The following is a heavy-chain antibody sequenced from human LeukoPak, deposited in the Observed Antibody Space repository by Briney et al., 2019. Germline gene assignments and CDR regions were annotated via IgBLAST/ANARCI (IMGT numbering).Heavy chain of an antibody. CDR1: GFTFSSYW. CDR2: INNDGSSA. CDR3: AELGITMIGGV. J-gene: IGHJ6*04. V-gene: IGHV3-74*01. Sequence: GGSLRLSCAASGFTFSSYWMHWVRRTPGKGLIYISRINNDGSSANYADSVRGRFTISRDNAENTLYLQMNSLRAEDTAVYYCAELGITMIGGVWGKGTTVTISS. D-gene: IGHD3-10*02.